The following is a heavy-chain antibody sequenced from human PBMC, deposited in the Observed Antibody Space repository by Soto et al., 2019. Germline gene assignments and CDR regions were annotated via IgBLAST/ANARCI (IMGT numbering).Heavy chain of an antibody. CDR3: TKTDAFDI. J-gene: IGHJ3*02. V-gene: IGHV3-9*01. Sequence: EVRLVESGGGLVQPGRSLRLSCAASGFIFGAYSMHWVRQAPGKGLEWVSGIGWNGAKVGYADSVKGRVTISRDNAKNSLYLQMNSQRTDDTAFYYCTKTDAFDIWGHGTMVTVSS. CDR2: IGWNGAKV. CDR1: GFIFGAYS.